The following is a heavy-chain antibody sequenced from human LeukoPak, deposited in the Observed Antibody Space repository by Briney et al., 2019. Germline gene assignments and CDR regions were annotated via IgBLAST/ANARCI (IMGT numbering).Heavy chain of an antibody. Sequence: GGSLRLSCTASGFTFRNYGMHWVRQAPGKGLEWVAVISYDGSNKYYADSVKGRFTISRDNSKNTLYLQMNSLRAEDTALCYSSIVPDCSGGSCYAYFDYWGQGTLVTVSS. CDR3: SIVPDCSGGSCYAYFDY. D-gene: IGHD2-15*01. CDR2: ISYDGSNK. V-gene: IGHV3-30*03. J-gene: IGHJ4*02. CDR1: GFTFRNYG.